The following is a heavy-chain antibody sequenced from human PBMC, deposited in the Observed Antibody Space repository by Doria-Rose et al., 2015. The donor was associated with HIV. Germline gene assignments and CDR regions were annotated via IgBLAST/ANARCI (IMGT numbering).Heavy chain of an antibody. Sequence: GDPISNYCWTWIRQPPGKELEYIGWIYYTGSTNYNPSLKSRVTISVDSSKKQFSLDLTSVTAADTAVYYCARFIALRWGLDVWGQGTTVTVSS. CDR3: ARFIALRWGLDV. D-gene: IGHD6-13*01. CDR1: GDPISNYC. J-gene: IGHJ6*02. V-gene: IGHV4-59*01. CDR2: IYYTGST.